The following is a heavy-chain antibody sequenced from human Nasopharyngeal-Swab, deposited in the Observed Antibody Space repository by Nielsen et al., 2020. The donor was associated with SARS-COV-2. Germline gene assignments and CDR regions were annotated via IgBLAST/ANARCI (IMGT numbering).Heavy chain of an antibody. D-gene: IGHD3-10*01. CDR3: AKAITMVRGVTYGMDV. CDR2: ISWNSGSI. Sequence: SLKISCAASGFTFDDYAMHWVRQAPGKGLEWVSGISWNSGSIGYADSVKGRFTISRDNAKNSLYLQMNSLRAEDTALYYCAKAITMVRGVTYGMDVWGQGTTATVSS. CDR1: GFTFDDYA. J-gene: IGHJ6*02. V-gene: IGHV3-9*01.